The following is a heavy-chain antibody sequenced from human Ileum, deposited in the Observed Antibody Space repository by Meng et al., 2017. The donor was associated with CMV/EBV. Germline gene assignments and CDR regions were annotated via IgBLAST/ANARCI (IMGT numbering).Heavy chain of an antibody. J-gene: IGHJ4*02. D-gene: IGHD1-26*01. V-gene: IGHV1-2*02. Sequence: SCKASGYTFTGYYMHWVRQAPGRGLEWMGWINPNSGGTNYAQKFQGRVTMTRDTSISTAYMELSRLRSDDTAVYYCARGDTGKGATRYWGQGTLVTVSS. CDR2: INPNSGGT. CDR1: GYTFTGYY. CDR3: ARGDTGKGATRY.